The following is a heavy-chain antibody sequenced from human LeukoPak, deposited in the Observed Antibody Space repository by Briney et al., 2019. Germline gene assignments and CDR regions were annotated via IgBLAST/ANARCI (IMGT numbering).Heavy chain of an antibody. CDR3: ASNGDDSSGYYLDY. V-gene: IGHV4-39*01. Sequence: SETLSLTCTVSGGSISSSSYYWGWIRQPPGKGLEWIGSIYYSGGTYYNPSLKSRVTISVDTSKNQFSLKLSSVTAADTAVYYCASNGDDSSGYYLDYWGQGTLVTVSS. D-gene: IGHD3-22*01. J-gene: IGHJ4*02. CDR2: IYYSGGT. CDR1: GGSISSSSYY.